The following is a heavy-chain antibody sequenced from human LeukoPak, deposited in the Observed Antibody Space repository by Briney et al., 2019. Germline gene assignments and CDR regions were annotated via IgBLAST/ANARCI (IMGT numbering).Heavy chain of an antibody. D-gene: IGHD2-21*01. CDR2: ISGSGDGA. J-gene: IGHJ4*02. CDR3: AKGYIPVWWFDY. Sequence: PGGSLRLSCAASGFTFSTYAMSWVRQAPGKGLQWVSLISGSGDGAHYADSVKGRFTISRDNSKNTVYLQMTNLRAEDTAVYYCAKGYIPVWWFDYWGQGTLVTVSS. V-gene: IGHV3-23*01. CDR1: GFTFSTYA.